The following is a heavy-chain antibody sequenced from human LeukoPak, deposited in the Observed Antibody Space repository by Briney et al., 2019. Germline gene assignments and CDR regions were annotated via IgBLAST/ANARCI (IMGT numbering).Heavy chain of an antibody. D-gene: IGHD1-14*01. Sequence: GGSPRLSCAASGFTFTTYGMIWVRQAPGKGLEWVLGISGSGSNTYYADSAKGRFTSSRDYSKRTVYLQMNSLRAEDTAVYYCAKNGEPHYYMDVLGKGTTVTVSS. CDR1: GFTFTTYG. V-gene: IGHV3-23*01. J-gene: IGHJ6*03. CDR2: ISGSGSNT. CDR3: AKNGEPHYYMDV.